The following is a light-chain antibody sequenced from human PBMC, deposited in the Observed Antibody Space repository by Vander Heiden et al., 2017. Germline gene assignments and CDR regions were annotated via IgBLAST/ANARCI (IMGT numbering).Light chain of an antibody. J-gene: IGKJ1*01. CDR2: LGS. CDR1: QSLLYRDGNNY. V-gene: IGKV2-28*01. Sequence: VLTQSPLFLPVTPGDSASISCRSSQSLLYRDGNNYLDWYLQKPGQSPQLLIYLGSTRASGVPERFTGSGSGTDFALKITRVEAEDVGIYYCMQPLQTPRTFGQGTKVEI. CDR3: MQPLQTPRT.